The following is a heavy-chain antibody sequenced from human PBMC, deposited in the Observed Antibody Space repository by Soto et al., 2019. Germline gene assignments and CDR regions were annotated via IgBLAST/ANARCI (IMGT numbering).Heavy chain of an antibody. J-gene: IGHJ4*02. CDR1: GFTFSSYG. CDR3: AKDAEIDYVWGSYRYGSYYFDY. V-gene: IGHV3-30*18. Sequence: QVQLVESGGGVVQPGRSLRLSCAASGFTFSSYGMHWVRQAPGKGLEWVAVISYDGSNKYYADSVKSRFTISRDNSKNTLYLQMNSLRAEDTAVYYCAKDAEIDYVWGSYRYGSYYFDYWGQGTLVTVSS. D-gene: IGHD3-16*02. CDR2: ISYDGSNK.